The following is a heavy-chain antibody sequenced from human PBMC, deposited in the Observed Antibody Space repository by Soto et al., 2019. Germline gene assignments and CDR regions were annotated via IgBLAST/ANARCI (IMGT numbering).Heavy chain of an antibody. CDR3: ARDGYSSGWILDYFDY. J-gene: IGHJ4*02. V-gene: IGHV1-3*01. CDR1: GYTFTSYA. D-gene: IGHD6-19*01. Sequence: ASVKVSCKASGYTFTSYAMHWVRQAPGQRLEWMGWINAGNGNTKYSQKFQGRVTITRDTSASTVYMELSSLRSEDTAVYYCARDGYSSGWILDYFDYWGQGTLVTVSS. CDR2: INAGNGNT.